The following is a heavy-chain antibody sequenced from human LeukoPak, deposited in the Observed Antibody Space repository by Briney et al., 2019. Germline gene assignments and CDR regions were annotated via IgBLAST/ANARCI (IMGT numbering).Heavy chain of an antibody. Sequence: ASVKVSCKASGYTFTGYYMHWVRQAPGQGLEWMGWINPNSGGTNYAQKFQGRVTMTRDTSISTAYMELSRLRSDDTAVYYCARDVCSGGSCYSETFDYWGQGTLVTVSS. J-gene: IGHJ4*02. CDR3: ARDVCSGGSCYSETFDY. V-gene: IGHV1-2*02. CDR1: GYTFTGYY. D-gene: IGHD2-15*01. CDR2: INPNSGGT.